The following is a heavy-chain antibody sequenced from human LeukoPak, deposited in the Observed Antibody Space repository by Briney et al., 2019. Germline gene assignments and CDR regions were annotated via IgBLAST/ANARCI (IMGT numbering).Heavy chain of an antibody. Sequence: DSVKVSCKASGYTFTSYDINWVRQAPGQGLDWMGWMNPNSGNTGYAQKFQGRVTMTRNTSISTAYMELSSLRTEDTAVYYCARVPRRGDRFDPWGQGTLVTVSS. V-gene: IGHV1-8*01. CDR1: GYTFTSYD. D-gene: IGHD3-10*01. J-gene: IGHJ5*02. CDR3: ARVPRRGDRFDP. CDR2: MNPNSGNT.